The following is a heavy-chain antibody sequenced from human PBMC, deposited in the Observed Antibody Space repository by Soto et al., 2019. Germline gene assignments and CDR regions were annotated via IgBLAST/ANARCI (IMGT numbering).Heavy chain of an antibody. V-gene: IGHV4-31*03. CDR3: ARDSGGKYYGSGTNPRPPRYYYYYMDV. J-gene: IGHJ6*03. Sequence: QVQLQESGPGLVKPSQTLSLTCTVSGDSISSRTYYWTWIRQSPDKGLEWMGYIFYSGDTDYNPSLQGRLNMSVDRSENQFSLQLTSVTAADTAVYYCARDSGGKYYGSGTNPRPPRYYYYYMDVWGKGTTVIVSS. CDR2: IFYSGDT. D-gene: IGHD3-10*01. CDR1: GDSISSRTYY.